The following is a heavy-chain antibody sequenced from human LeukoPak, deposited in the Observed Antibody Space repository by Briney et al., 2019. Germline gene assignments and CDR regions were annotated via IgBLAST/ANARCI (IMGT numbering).Heavy chain of an antibody. V-gene: IGHV4-39*02. CDR1: GGSISSSSYY. J-gene: IGHJ5*02. CDR3: ARDYNNWFDP. Sequence: SETLSLTCTVSGGSISSSSYYWGWLRQPPGKGLEWFGSIYYSGSTYYNPSLKSRVTISVDTSKNQFSLKLSSVTAADTAVYYCARDYNNWFDPWGQGTLVTVSS. CDR2: IYYSGST. D-gene: IGHD1-14*01.